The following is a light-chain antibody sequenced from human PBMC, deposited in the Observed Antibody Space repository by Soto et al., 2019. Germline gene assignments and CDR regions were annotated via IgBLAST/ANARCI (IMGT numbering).Light chain of an antibody. Sequence: EIVLTQSPATLYLSPGETATLSCRASQSVSTNLAWYQQKPGQAPRLLIYDAPNSATSIPARFSGSASGTAGTLTISSLEPGDFAVYYWQQRNNALWAFGQGTKVDI. CDR3: QQRNNALWA. CDR1: QSVSTN. J-gene: IGKJ1*01. CDR2: DAP. V-gene: IGKV3-11*01.